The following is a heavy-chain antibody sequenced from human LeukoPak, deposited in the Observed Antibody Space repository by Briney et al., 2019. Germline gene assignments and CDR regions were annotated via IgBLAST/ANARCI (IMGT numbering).Heavy chain of an antibody. D-gene: IGHD7-27*01. CDR2: ISNSGST. CDR3: ARGSNWGAY. V-gene: IGHV4-59*08. J-gene: IGHJ4*02. Sequence: PSETLSLTCTFSGGSNSDCYWIWTRQPPGKGLEWIGYISNSGSTNYNPSLKSRVTMSVDTSKNQFSLRLSSVTAADTAVYYCARGSNWGAYWGRGTLVTVSS. CDR1: GGSNSDCY.